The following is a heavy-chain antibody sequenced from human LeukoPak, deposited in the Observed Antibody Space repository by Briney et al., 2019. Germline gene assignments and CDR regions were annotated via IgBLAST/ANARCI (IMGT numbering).Heavy chain of an antibody. V-gene: IGHV4-59*01. CDR3: GGERGYSYGYQIDY. CDR1: GGSISSDY. J-gene: IGHJ4*02. Sequence: SETLSLTCTVSGGSISSDYWSWIRQAPGKGLEWIGHIYYTGNTDYYASLKSRLIILVETSKKKLSLRLSYVIAADAAILYCGGERGYSYGYQIDYWGQGPLVTVSS. D-gene: IGHD5-18*01. CDR2: IYYTGNT.